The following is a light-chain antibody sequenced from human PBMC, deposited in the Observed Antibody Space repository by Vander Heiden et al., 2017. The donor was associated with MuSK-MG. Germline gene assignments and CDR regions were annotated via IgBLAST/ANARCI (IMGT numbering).Light chain of an antibody. Sequence: DIVMTQSPLSLPVTPGEPASISCRSHQTLLHSNGSTYLDWYLQKPGQSPHLLIYLGFNRAAGVPDRFSGSGSGTDFTLKIRRVEAEDLGVFYCMQALQTPRTFGQGTRLEIK. CDR1: QTLLHSNGSTY. J-gene: IGKJ2*01. CDR2: LGF. CDR3: MQALQTPRT. V-gene: IGKV2-28*01.